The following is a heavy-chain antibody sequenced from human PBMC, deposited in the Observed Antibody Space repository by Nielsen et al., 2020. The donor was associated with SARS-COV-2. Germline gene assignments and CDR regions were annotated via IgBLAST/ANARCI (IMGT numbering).Heavy chain of an antibody. D-gene: IGHD6-19*01. J-gene: IGHJ6*02. CDR2: IYYSGST. CDR3: ARAKQWRIYGMDV. CDR1: GGSISSSSYY. V-gene: IGHV4-39*07. Sequence: SETLSLTCTVSGGSISSSSYYWGWIRQPPGKGLEWIGSIYYSGSTYYNPSLKSRVTISVDTSKNQFSLKLSSVIAADTAVYYCARAKQWRIYGMDVWGQGTTVTVSS.